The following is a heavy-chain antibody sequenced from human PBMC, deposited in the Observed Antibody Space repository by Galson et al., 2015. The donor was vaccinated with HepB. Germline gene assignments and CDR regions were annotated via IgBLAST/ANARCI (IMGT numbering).Heavy chain of an antibody. D-gene: IGHD1-1*01. CDR3: ARDAGPRYNWNDVTYAFDI. Sequence: SVKVSCKASGCTFSSYAISWVRQAPGQGLEWMGGIIPIYGTANYAQKFQGRVTITTDESTSTAYMELSSLRSEDTAVYYCARDAGPRYNWNDVTYAFDIWGQGTMVTVSS. CDR1: GCTFSSYA. CDR2: IIPIYGTA. V-gene: IGHV1-69*05. J-gene: IGHJ3*02.